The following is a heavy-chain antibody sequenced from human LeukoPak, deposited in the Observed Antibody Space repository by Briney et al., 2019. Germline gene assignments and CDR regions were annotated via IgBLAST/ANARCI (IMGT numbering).Heavy chain of an antibody. D-gene: IGHD1-26*01. CDR3: ARHGALVGAIDY. J-gene: IGHJ4*02. CDR1: GGSISSYY. Sequence: SETLSLTCTVSGGSISSYYWSWIRQPPGKGLEWIGYIYYSGSTNYNPSLKSRVTISVDTSKNQFSLKLSPVTAADTAVYYCARHGALVGAIDYWGQGTLVTVSS. CDR2: IYYSGST. V-gene: IGHV4-59*08.